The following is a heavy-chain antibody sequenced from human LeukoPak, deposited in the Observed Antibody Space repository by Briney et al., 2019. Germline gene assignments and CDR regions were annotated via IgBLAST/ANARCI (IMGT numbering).Heavy chain of an antibody. Sequence: GGSLRLSCAASGFTFSNYAMSWVRQAPGKGLEWVSAISISGGSTYYAGSVKGRFTISRDKSKNTLYLQMNTLRAEDTAIYYCAKDFPRVVDSSSSWSAWGQGTLVTVSS. CDR2: ISISGGST. D-gene: IGHD6-6*01. J-gene: IGHJ5*02. CDR3: AKDFPRVVDSSSSWSA. CDR1: GFTFSNYA. V-gene: IGHV3-23*01.